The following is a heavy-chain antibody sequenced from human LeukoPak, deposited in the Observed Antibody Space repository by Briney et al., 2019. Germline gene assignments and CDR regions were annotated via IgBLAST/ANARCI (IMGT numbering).Heavy chain of an antibody. CDR2: IYPSGST. CDR1: GGSISTYY. J-gene: IGHJ4*02. Sequence: SETLSLTCTVSGGSISTYYWSWIRQPAGKGLEWIGRIYPSGSTNYNPSLKSRVTMSVDTSKNQFSLKLSSVTAADTAVYYCARPDYSSGWYYFDYWGQGTLVTVSS. CDR3: ARPDYSSGWYYFDY. V-gene: IGHV4-4*07. D-gene: IGHD6-19*01.